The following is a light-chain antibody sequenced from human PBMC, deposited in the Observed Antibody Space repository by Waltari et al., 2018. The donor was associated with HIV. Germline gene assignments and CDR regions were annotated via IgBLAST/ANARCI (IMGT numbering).Light chain of an antibody. CDR2: GAS. V-gene: IGKV3-15*01. J-gene: IGKJ4*01. CDR1: QSVNYN. Sequence: EVVMTQSPATLSVSPGDGATLSCGASQSVNYNLAWYQQKPGQAPRLLLYGASNRATGIPARFSGSGSGTEFTLTITSLQSEDFTVYYCQQYNNWPLTFGGGTKVEIK. CDR3: QQYNNWPLT.